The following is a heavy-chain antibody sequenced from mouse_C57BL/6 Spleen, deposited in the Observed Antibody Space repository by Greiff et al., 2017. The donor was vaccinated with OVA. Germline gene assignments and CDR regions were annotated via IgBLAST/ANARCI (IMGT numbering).Heavy chain of an antibody. D-gene: IGHD1-1*01. CDR2: IDPSDSET. Sequence: QQSCTASGYTFTSYWMHWVKQRPIQGLEWIGNIDPSDSETHYNQKFKDKATLTVDKSSSTAYMQLSSLTSEDSAVYYCAREGPLSFDYWGQGTTLTVSS. J-gene: IGHJ2*01. V-gene: IGHV1-52*01. CDR3: AREGPLSFDY. CDR1: GYTFTSYW.